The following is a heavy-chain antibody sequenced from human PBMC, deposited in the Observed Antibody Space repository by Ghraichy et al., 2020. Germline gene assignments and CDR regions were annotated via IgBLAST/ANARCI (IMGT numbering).Heavy chain of an antibody. Sequence: SETLSLTCAVYGGSFSGYYWSWIRQPPGKGLEWIGEINHSGSTNYNPSLKSRVTISVDTSKNQFSLKLSSVTAADTAVYYCARGSEQQLVYDYWGQGTLVTVSS. V-gene: IGHV4-34*01. CDR3: ARGSEQQLVYDY. CDR1: GGSFSGYY. D-gene: IGHD6-13*01. CDR2: INHSGST. J-gene: IGHJ4*02.